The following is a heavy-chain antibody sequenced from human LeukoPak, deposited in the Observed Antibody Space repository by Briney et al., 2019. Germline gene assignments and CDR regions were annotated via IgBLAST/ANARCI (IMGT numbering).Heavy chain of an antibody. J-gene: IGHJ4*02. CDR1: GYSLTDLN. V-gene: IGHV1-24*01. CDR3: ATRSGDFWSGYEN. D-gene: IGHD3-3*01. CDR2: FDPEQAKT. Sequence: GASVKVFCKVSGYSLTDLNIQWVRQAPGKGRECMGGFDPEQAKTVYAEKFQGRVTMTDDPSTATAYMELSSPRSEDTAVYFCATRSGDFWSGYENWGQGTLVTVSS.